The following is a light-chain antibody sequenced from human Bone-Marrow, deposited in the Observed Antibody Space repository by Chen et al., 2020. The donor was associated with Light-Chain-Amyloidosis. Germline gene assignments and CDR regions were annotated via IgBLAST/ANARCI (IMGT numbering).Light chain of an antibody. CDR2: WAS. CDR3: QQYYRTPLT. J-gene: IGKJ4*01. CDR1: QSVLYSSNNKNY. Sequence: DIVMTQSPDSLAVSLGERATINCKSSQSVLYSSNNKNYLAWYQQKPGQPPKLLIYWASTRESGVPHRFSGSGSGTDFTLTISSLQAEDVAVYYCQQYYRTPLTFGGGTKVEIK. V-gene: IGKV4-1*01.